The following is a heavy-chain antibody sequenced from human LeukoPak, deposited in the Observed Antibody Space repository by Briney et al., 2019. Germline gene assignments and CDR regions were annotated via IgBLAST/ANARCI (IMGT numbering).Heavy chain of an antibody. D-gene: IGHD2-15*01. CDR1: GFTFSSYA. V-gene: IGHV3-23*01. CDR3: AKRGRCSGGSCYGAFDP. Sequence: PGGSLRLSCAAPGFTFSSYAMSWVRQAPGKGLEWVSAISGSGGSTYYADSVTGRFTISRDNSKNTLYLQMNSLRAEDTAVYYCAKRGRCSGGSCYGAFDPWGQGTLVTVSS. CDR2: ISGSGGST. J-gene: IGHJ5*02.